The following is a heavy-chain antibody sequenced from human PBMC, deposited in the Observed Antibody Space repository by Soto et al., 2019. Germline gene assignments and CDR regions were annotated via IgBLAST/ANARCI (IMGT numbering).Heavy chain of an antibody. D-gene: IGHD2-21*02. CDR2: VSFDGSNK. CDR1: GFPFSDHA. Sequence: QVQLVESGGGVVQPGRSLRLSCAASGFPFSDHAMHWVRQAPGKGLEWVAVVSFDGSNKYYADSVKGRFTISRDNSRATLYMQMNSLRLDDTAVYHCARGTHCGGVCFPGQVSKWYFDLWGRGTLVVVSS. CDR3: ARGTHCGGVCFPGQVSKWYFDL. V-gene: IGHV3-30-3*01. J-gene: IGHJ2*01.